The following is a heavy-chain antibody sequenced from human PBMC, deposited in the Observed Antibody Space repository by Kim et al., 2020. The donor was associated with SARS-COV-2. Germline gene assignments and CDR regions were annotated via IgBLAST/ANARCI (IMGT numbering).Heavy chain of an antibody. Sequence: SETLSLTCAVYGGSFSGYYWSWIRQPPGKGLEWIGEINHSGSTNYNPSLKSRVTISVDTSKNQFSLKLSSVTAADTAVYYCARGGIAHNWGQGTLVTVSS. CDR3: ARGGIAHN. J-gene: IGHJ4*02. CDR1: GGSFSGYY. D-gene: IGHD1-26*01. CDR2: INHSGST. V-gene: IGHV4-34*01.